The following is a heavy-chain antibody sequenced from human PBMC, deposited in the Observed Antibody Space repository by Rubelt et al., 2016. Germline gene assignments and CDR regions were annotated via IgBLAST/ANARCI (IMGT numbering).Heavy chain of an antibody. J-gene: IGHJ4*02. CDR3: ARPLWGTLGYFDY. CDR1: GFTVSSNY. Sequence: GGLIQPGGSLRLSCAASGFTVSSNYMSWVRQAPGKGLEWVSVIYSGGSTYYADSVKGRFTISRDNSKNTLYLQMNSLRAEDTAVYYCARPLWGTLGYFDYWGQGSVVTVSS. D-gene: IGHD1-26*01. CDR2: IYSGGST. V-gene: IGHV3-53*01.